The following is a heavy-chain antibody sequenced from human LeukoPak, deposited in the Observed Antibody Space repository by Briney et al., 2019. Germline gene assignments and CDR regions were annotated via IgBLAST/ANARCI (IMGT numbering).Heavy chain of an antibody. CDR3: ASIFGAYYYDTSGYYDF. CDR2: ISGDGNST. J-gene: IGHJ4*02. V-gene: IGHV3-43*02. CDR1: GFPFDDYA. Sequence: GGSLRLSCAASGFPFDDYALHWVRQAPGKGLEWVYLISGDGNSTYYAGSVKGRFTISRDNSKNSLYLQMNSLRTEDTTFYYCASIFGAYYYDTSGYYDFWGQGTLVTVSS. D-gene: IGHD3-22*01.